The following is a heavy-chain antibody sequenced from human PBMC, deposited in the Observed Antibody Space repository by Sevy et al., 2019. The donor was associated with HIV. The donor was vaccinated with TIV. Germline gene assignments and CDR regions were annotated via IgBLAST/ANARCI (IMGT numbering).Heavy chain of an antibody. CDR1: GFTFSTYT. CDR2: ISGFSSYI. Sequence: GGSLRLSCAVSGFTFSTYTMNWVRQAPGMGLEWVSSISGFSSYIYYADSVKGRFTISRDNAKNSLYLQMNSLRAEDTAVYYCARDGGCTSTSCLLYFDYWGQGTLVTVSS. V-gene: IGHV3-21*01. CDR3: ARDGGCTSTSCLLYFDY. J-gene: IGHJ4*01. D-gene: IGHD2-2*01.